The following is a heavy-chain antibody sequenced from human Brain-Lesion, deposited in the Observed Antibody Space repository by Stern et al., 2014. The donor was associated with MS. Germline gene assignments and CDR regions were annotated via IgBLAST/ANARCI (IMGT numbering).Heavy chain of an antibody. CDR2: SDHSGST. V-gene: IGHV4-4*02. CDR3: ARFPASRPHVFDS. J-gene: IGHJ4*02. CDR1: GGSISSSNW. Sequence: VQLVESGPGLVKPSGTLSLTCAVSGGSISSSNWWSWVRQSPGKGLEWIGESDHSGSTIYNPSLKSRVTVSVDKSQNRLYLNLRSVTAADTAVYFCARFPASRPHVFDSWGQGTLVTVSS. D-gene: IGHD6-13*01.